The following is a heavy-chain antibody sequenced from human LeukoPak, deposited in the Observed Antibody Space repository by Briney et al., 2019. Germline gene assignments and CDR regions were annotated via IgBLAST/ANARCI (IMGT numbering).Heavy chain of an antibody. CDR3: ARHSSASGREAWFDP. J-gene: IGHJ5*02. CDR2: IYPGDSDT. CDR1: GYSFTSYW. D-gene: IGHD6-13*01. Sequence: GESLKISCKASGYSFTSYWIGWVRQMPGKGLVWMGIIYPGDSDTRYSPSFQGQVTISADKSISTAYLQWSSLKASDTAMYYCARHSSASGREAWFDPWGQGTLVTVSS. V-gene: IGHV5-51*01.